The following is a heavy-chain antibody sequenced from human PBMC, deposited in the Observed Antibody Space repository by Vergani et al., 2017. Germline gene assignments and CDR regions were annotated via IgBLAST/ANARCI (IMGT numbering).Heavy chain of an antibody. CDR2: TWYDGNNK. J-gene: IGHJ5*02. CDR1: GFTFNQYG. CDR3: ARDLRLLYNRLDP. Sequence: QVQLVESGGGVVQPGRSLRLSCAASGFTFNQYGMHWVRLAPGKGLEWVAVTWYDGNNKQYADSVKGRFTISRDNSKSTMYLQMNSLRDEDTGVYYCARDLRLLYNRLDPWGQGTMVTVSS. D-gene: IGHD1-14*01. V-gene: IGHV3-33*01.